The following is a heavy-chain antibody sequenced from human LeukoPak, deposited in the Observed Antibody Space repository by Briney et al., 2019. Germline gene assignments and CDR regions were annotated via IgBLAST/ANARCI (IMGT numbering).Heavy chain of an antibody. V-gene: IGHV3-30*18. CDR1: GFTFSSYG. J-gene: IGHJ4*02. CDR2: TSYDGRKK. D-gene: IGHD2-21*02. Sequence: GRSLRLSCAASGFTFSSYGMHWVRQAPGKGLEWVAVTSYDGRKKYYADSEKGRFTISRDNSKNTLYMQMNSLRAEDTAVYYCAKEYCGGDCYDDYFDYWGQGTLVTVSS. CDR3: AKEYCGGDCYDDYFDY.